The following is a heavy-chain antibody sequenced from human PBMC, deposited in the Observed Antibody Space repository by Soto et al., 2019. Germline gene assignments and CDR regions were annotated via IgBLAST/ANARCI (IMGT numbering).Heavy chain of an antibody. V-gene: IGHV3-23*01. CDR3: VKDSVEDLWFGEFFRFDF. CDR1: GFTFSTFA. CDR2: ISGRGDST. Sequence: EVQLLESGGGLVQPGGSLRLSCAASGFTFSTFAMNWVREAPGRGLEWVSTISGRGDSTYYADSVQGRFTISRDNSKNTLHLHMNSLRVEDTAVYYCVKDSVEDLWFGEFFRFDFWGQGSLVTVFS. D-gene: IGHD3-10*01. J-gene: IGHJ4*02.